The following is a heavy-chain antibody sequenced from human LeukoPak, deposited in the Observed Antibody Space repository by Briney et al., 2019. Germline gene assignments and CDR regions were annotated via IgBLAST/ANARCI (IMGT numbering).Heavy chain of an antibody. J-gene: IGHJ6*03. CDR2: IYYSGST. Sequence: PSETLSLTCTVSGGSISSGGYYWRWIRQHPGKGLEWIGHIYYSGSTYYNPSLKSRVTISVDTSKNQFSLKLSSVTAADTAVYYCARAPLEKYYYYYMDVWGKGTTVTVSS. CDR3: ARAPLEKYYYYYMDV. CDR1: GGSISSGGYY. V-gene: IGHV4-31*03.